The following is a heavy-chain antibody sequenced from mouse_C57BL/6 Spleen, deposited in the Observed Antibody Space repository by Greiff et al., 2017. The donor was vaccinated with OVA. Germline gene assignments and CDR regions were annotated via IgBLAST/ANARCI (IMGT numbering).Heavy chain of an antibody. Sequence: DVMLVESVGGLVQPKGSLKLSFAASGFSFNPYAMTWVRPAPGKGLEWVARIRSKSNNYATYYADSVKDRFTISRDDSESMLYLQMNNLKTEDTAMYYCVRHRSNYGFDYWGQGTTLTVFS. CDR3: VRHRSNYGFDY. CDR2: IRSKSNNYAT. CDR1: GFSFNPYA. D-gene: IGHD2-5*01. J-gene: IGHJ2*01. V-gene: IGHV10-1*01.